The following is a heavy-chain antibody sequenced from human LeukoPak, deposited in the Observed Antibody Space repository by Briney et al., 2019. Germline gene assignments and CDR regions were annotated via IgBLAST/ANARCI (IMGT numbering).Heavy chain of an antibody. CDR1: GGSISSYY. D-gene: IGHD1-26*01. V-gene: IGHV4-59*01. CDR3: ARGSGAASY. J-gene: IGHJ4*02. Sequence: SETLSLTCTVSGGSISSYYWSWIRQPPGKGLEWIGYIYYSGSTNYNPSLKSRVTISVDTSKNQFSLKLSSATAADTAVYYCARGSGAASYWGQGTLVTVSS. CDR2: IYYSGST.